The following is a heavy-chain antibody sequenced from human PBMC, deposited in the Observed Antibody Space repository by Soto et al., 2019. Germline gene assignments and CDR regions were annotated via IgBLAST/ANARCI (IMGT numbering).Heavy chain of an antibody. CDR2: MFYSGTS. V-gene: IGHV4-59*01. D-gene: IGHD5-12*01. J-gene: IGHJ5*02. CDR3: ARGGPRWFDP. Sequence: PSETLSLTCTVSGGPISSYYWSWIRQPPGKGLEWIGYMFYSGTSNYNPSLKSRVTISIDTSKNQFSLKLTSVTAADTAIYYCARGGPRWFDPWGQGTLVTVSS. CDR1: GGPISSYY.